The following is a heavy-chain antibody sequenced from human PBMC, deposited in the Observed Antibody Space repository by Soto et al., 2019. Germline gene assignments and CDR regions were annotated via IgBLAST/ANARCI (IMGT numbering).Heavy chain of an antibody. V-gene: IGHV1-46*01. J-gene: IGHJ4*02. CDR2: IDPNGAGT. Sequence: ASVKVSCKASGYTFTSYFMHWVRQTPRQGLEWIGRIDPNGAGTHYAPRFQGRVTLTRDTSTSTVYMELASLRFEDTAVYYCAREPPVKCYFDNWGQGTLVTVSS. CDR1: GYTFTSYF. CDR3: AREPPVKCYFDN.